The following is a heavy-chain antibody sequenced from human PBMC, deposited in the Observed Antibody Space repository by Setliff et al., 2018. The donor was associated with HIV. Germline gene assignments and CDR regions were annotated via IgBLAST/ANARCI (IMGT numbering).Heavy chain of an antibody. CDR1: GGSISDHY. J-gene: IGHJ4*02. D-gene: IGHD6-19*01. V-gene: IGHV4-34*01. Sequence: SETLSLTCAVYGGSISDHYWSWIRQPPGKGLEWIGEINHSGSTNYNPSLRSRVSISMDTSKNQFSLRLSSVTAADTAVYSCARDPYRSGWSEGPYYFDSWGRGTLVTVSS. CDR2: INHSGST. CDR3: ARDPYRSGWSEGPYYFDS.